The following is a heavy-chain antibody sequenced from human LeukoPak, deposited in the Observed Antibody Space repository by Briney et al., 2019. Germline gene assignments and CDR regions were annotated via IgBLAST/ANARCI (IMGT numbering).Heavy chain of an antibody. CDR3: ARDQGQYSSGWYFYFDY. D-gene: IGHD6-19*01. J-gene: IGHJ4*02. V-gene: IGHV1-69*04. CDR2: IIPIFGIA. CDR1: GGTFSNYA. Sequence: ASVKVSCKASGGTFSNYAISWVRQAPGQGLEWMGRIIPIFGIANYAQKFQGRVTITADKSTSTAYMELSSLRSEDTAVYYCARDQGQYSSGWYFYFDYWGQGTLVTVSS.